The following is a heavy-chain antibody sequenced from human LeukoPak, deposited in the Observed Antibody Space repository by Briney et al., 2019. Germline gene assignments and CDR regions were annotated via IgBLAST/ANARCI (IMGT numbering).Heavy chain of an antibody. D-gene: IGHD1-26*01. V-gene: IGHV3-53*01. CDR2: IYSGGST. CDR1: GFTVSSNY. J-gene: IGHJ6*02. CDR3: ARVGLELYTDYYYGMDV. Sequence: GGSLRPSCAASGFTVSSNYMSWVRQAPGKGLEWVSVIYSGGSTYYADSVKGRFTISRDNSKNTLYLQMNSLRAEDTAVYYCARVGLELYTDYYYGMDVWGQGTTVTVSS.